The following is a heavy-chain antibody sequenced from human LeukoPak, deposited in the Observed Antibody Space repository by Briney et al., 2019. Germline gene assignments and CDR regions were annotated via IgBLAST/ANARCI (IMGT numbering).Heavy chain of an antibody. J-gene: IGHJ4*02. Sequence: ASVKVPCKASGYTFTDYYLHWVCQAPGQGLEWMGWINPNSGGTNFALKFQDRVTMTRDTSITTAYMELTRLKSDDTAVYYCARGPLIPYYYASGSYIFAHWGQGTLVTVSS. CDR3: ARGPLIPYYYASGSYIFAH. V-gene: IGHV1-2*02. D-gene: IGHD3-10*01. CDR1: GYTFTDYY. CDR2: INPNSGGT.